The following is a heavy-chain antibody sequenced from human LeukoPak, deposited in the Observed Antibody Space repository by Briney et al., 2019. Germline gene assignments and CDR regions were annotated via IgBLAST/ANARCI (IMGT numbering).Heavy chain of an antibody. CDR2: IIPIFGTA. V-gene: IGHV1-69*13. CDR3: ARDEGSDLARWFDP. Sequence: ASVKVSCKASGGTFSSYAISWVRQAPGQGLEWMGGIIPIFGTANYAQKFQGRVTITADESTSTAYMELSSLRSEDTAVYYCARDEGSDLARWFDPWGQGTLVTVSS. J-gene: IGHJ5*02. D-gene: IGHD6-6*01. CDR1: GGTFSSYA.